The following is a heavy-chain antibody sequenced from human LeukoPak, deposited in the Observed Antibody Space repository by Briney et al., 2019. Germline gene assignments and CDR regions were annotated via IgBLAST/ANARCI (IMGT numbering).Heavy chain of an antibody. V-gene: IGHV4-30-4*08. CDR3: ARYLYGDIVDY. D-gene: IGHD5-12*01. Sequence: SETLSLTCAVYGGSFSGYYWSWIRQPPGKGLEWIGYIYYSGSTYYNPSLKSRVIISVDTSKNQFSLKLSSVTAADTAVYYCARYLYGDIVDYWGQGTLVTVSS. CDR1: GGSFSGYY. J-gene: IGHJ4*02. CDR2: IYYSGST.